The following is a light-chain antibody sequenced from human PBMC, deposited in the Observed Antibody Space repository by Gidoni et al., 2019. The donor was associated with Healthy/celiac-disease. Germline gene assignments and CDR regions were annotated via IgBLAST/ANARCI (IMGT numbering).Light chain of an antibody. CDR1: QDIRNY. CDR3: QQYDNLLIT. V-gene: IGKV1-33*01. J-gene: IGKJ3*01. CDR2: DAS. Sequence: DIQMTQSPSSLSASVGDRVTITCQASQDIRNYFNWYQQKPGKAPKLLIYDASNLETGVPSRFSGSGSGTDFTFTISSLQPEDIATYYCQQYDNLLITFGPGTKVDIK.